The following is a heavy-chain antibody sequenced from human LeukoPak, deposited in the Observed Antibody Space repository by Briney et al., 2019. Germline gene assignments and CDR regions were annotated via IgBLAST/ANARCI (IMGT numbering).Heavy chain of an antibody. CDR3: AKDWGTSSLYLVN. J-gene: IGHJ4*02. CDR1: GFTFSSNG. Sequence: PGGSLRLFCAASGFTFSSNGMHWVRQAPGKGLEGVAFILNDGNNKKYGDSVKGRFTISRDNSMNTLYLQMNSLRPEDTAVYYCAKDWGTSSLYLVNWGQGTLVTVSS. D-gene: IGHD6-6*01. CDR2: ILNDGNNK. V-gene: IGHV3-30*02.